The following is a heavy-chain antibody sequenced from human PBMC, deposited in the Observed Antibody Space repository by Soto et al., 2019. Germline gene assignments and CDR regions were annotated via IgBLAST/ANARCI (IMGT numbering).Heavy chain of an antibody. CDR2: ISSSGRTI. Sequence: EVQPVESGGGLVQPGGSLRLSCAASGFTFSSYEMNWVRQAPGKGLEWVSYISSSGRTIYYADSVKGRFTISRDNAKNSLYLQMNSLRAEDTAVYYCARSGYNWNDGARGYFDYWGQGTLVTVSS. CDR3: ARSGYNWNDGARGYFDY. J-gene: IGHJ4*02. D-gene: IGHD1-20*01. CDR1: GFTFSSYE. V-gene: IGHV3-48*03.